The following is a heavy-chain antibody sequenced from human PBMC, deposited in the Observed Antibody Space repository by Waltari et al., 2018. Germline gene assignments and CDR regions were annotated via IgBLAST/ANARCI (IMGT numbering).Heavy chain of an antibody. D-gene: IGHD4-17*01. Sequence: LIESGGGLVQPGRSLRLSCSVSGFTSRDYGMSWVRQAPGKGLEWVGFIRNRVYGGTTEYAASVRGRFSISRDDSKGIVYLQMNSLKTEDTAVYYCTRDLASTYGDALDYWGQGVLVTVSS. J-gene: IGHJ4*02. CDR2: IRNRVYGGTT. V-gene: IGHV3-49*04. CDR3: TRDLASTYGDALDY. CDR1: GFTSRDYG.